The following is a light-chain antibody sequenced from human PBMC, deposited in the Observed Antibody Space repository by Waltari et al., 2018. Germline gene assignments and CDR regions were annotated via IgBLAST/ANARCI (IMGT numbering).Light chain of an antibody. J-gene: IGLJ1*01. Sequence: QSVLTQPPSASGAPGQRVTISCSGSSSNIGSYSVYWYQQLPGTAPKLLIYRNNQRPTGAPDRFSGTKSGTSASLAISGLRSEHEADYYCAAWDGSLSGYVFGTGTKVTVL. CDR1: SSNIGSYS. CDR2: RNN. V-gene: IGLV1-47*01. CDR3: AAWDGSLSGYV.